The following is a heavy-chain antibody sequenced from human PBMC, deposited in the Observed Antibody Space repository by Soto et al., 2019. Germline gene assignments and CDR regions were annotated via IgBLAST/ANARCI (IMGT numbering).Heavy chain of an antibody. V-gene: IGHV1-69*13. Sequence: SVKVSCKASGGTFSSYAISWVRQAPGQGLEWMGGIIPIFGTANYAQKFQGRVTITADESTSTAYMELSSLRSEGTAVYYCARDGLTGTITRSIHAFDIWGQGTMVTVSS. J-gene: IGHJ3*02. CDR2: IIPIFGTA. CDR3: ARDGLTGTITRSIHAFDI. CDR1: GGTFSSYA. D-gene: IGHD1-7*01.